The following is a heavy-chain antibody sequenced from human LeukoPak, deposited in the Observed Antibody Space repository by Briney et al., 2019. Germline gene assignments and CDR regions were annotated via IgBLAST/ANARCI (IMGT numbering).Heavy chain of an antibody. CDR3: ARLGAY. Sequence: GGSLRLSCAASGLTFSSFAMSGVGEAPGKGLEWVSAISGSGGSTYYADSVKGRFTISRDNSKNTLYLQMNSLRAEDTAVYYCARLGAYWGQGTLVTVSS. CDR2: ISGSGGST. CDR1: GLTFSSFA. V-gene: IGHV3-23*01. D-gene: IGHD7-27*01. J-gene: IGHJ4*02.